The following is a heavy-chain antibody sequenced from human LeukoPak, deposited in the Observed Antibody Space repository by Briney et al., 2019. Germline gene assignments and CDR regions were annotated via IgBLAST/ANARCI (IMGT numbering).Heavy chain of an antibody. CDR2: IYYSGST. J-gene: IGHJ3*02. CDR1: GGSISSYY. V-gene: IGHV4-59*01. Sequence: SETLSLTCTVSGGSISSYYWSWIRQPPGKGLEWIGYIYYSGSTNYNPSLKSRVTISVDTSKNQFSLKLSSVTAADTAVYYCVRGGGLPNCGGYCPPDTWGQGKMVIVSS. D-gene: IGHD2-21*02. CDR3: VRGGGLPNCGGYCPPDT.